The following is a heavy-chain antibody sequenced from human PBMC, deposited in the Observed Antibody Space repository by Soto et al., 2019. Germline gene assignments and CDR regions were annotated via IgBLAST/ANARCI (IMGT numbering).Heavy chain of an antibody. Sequence: QVQLVQPGAEVKKPGASVKVSCKASGYTFTSYDINWVRQATGQGLEWMGWMNPNSGNTGYAQKYQGTVTMNRNTSISTAYLELSRLRSEDTAVYYGARERSGGWIDPWGQGTLVTVSS. CDR1: GYTFTSYD. CDR2: MNPNSGNT. J-gene: IGHJ5*02. CDR3: ARERSGGWIDP. D-gene: IGHD3-16*01. V-gene: IGHV1-8*01.